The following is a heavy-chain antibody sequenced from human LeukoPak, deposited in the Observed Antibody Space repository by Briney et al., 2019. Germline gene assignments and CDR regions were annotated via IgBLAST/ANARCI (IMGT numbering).Heavy chain of an antibody. CDR1: GFTFSDYY. Sequence: GSLRLSCAASGFTFSDYYMTWIRQAPGKGLEWIGTINYSGSTYYNPSLKSRVTMSVDTSKNQFSLKLTSVTAADTAVYYCARRITGTTSDSFDYWGQGTLVTVSS. V-gene: IGHV4-59*04. CDR2: INYSGST. CDR3: ARRITGTTSDSFDY. J-gene: IGHJ4*02. D-gene: IGHD1-20*01.